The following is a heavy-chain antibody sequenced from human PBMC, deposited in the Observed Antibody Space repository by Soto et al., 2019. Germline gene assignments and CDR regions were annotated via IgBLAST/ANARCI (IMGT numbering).Heavy chain of an antibody. D-gene: IGHD3-3*01. CDR1: GYTFTSYA. Sequence: SVKVSCKASGYTFTSYAMHWVRQAPGQRLEWMGWINAGNGNTKYSQKFQGRVTITRDTSASTAYMELSSLRSEDTAVYYCARDRIDGAIFGVVIMGMDVWGQGTTVTVSS. CDR2: INAGNGNT. V-gene: IGHV1-3*01. CDR3: ARDRIDGAIFGVVIMGMDV. J-gene: IGHJ6*02.